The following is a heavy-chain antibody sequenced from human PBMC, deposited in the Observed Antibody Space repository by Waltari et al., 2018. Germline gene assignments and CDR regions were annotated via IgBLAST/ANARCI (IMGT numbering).Heavy chain of an antibody. V-gene: IGHV3-11*05. CDR3: ARRSYGGDL. CDR2: ISESSSYT. Sequence: QVQLVESGGGLVKPGGSLRLPCAASGCTVSDYYMGWIRQAPGKGLEWISYISESSSYTKYADSVKGRFSISRDNAKNSLYLQMNSLRAEDTAVYYCARRSYGGDLWGQGTLVTVSS. J-gene: IGHJ5*02. CDR1: GCTVSDYY. D-gene: IGHD3-10*01.